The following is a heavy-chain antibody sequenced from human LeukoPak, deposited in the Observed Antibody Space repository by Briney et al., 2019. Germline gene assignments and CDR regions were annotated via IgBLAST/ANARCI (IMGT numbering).Heavy chain of an antibody. V-gene: IGHV4-59*08. CDR3: ASRGVAVAGTPFDY. D-gene: IGHD6-19*01. J-gene: IGHJ4*02. CDR1: GGSISNYY. Sequence: SETLSLTCTVSGGSISNYYWTWIRQPPGKGLEWIGYMYYSGSTNYNPSLKSRVTISVDTSKEQFSLKLSSVTAADTAVYYCASRGVAVAGTPFDYWGQGILVTVSS. CDR2: MYYSGST.